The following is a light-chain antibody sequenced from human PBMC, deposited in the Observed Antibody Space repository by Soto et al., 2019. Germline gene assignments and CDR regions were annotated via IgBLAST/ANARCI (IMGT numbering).Light chain of an antibody. CDR3: QSYDSSLSGYVV. J-gene: IGLJ2*01. V-gene: IGLV1-40*01. CDR2: GNS. Sequence: QSVLTQPPSVSGAPGQRVTISCTGSSSNIGAGYDVHWYQQLPGTAPKLLIYGNSNRPSGVPDRFSGSKSGTSASLAITGLQAGDEADYYGQSYDSSLSGYVVFGGGTEVTVL. CDR1: SSNIGAGYD.